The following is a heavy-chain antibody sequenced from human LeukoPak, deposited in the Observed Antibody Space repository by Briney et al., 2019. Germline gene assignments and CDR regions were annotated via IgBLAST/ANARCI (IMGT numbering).Heavy chain of an antibody. CDR1: GFTFSSYS. CDR2: ISSSSSYI. CDR3: AGGHCSSTSCYYLCDY. D-gene: IGHD2-2*01. V-gene: IGHV3-21*01. J-gene: IGHJ4*02. Sequence: GGSLRLSCAASGFTFSSYSMNWVRQAPGKGLEWVSSISSSSSYIYYADSVKGRFTISRDNAKNSLYLQMNSLRAEDTAVYYCAGGHCSSTSCYYLCDYWGQGTLVIVSS.